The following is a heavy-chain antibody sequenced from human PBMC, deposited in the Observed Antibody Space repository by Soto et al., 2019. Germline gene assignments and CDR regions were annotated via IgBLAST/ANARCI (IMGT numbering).Heavy chain of an antibody. CDR2: INAGNGKT. D-gene: IGHD6-19*01. V-gene: IGHV1-3*01. CDR3: ARDGAVAGNTNFDY. Sequence: ASVKVSCKASGYTFTNYAIHWVRQGPGQRLGWMGWINAGNGKTKYSQKFQGRVTITRDTSASTAYMELSSLRSEDTAVYYCARDGAVAGNTNFDYWGQGTLVTVSS. J-gene: IGHJ4*02. CDR1: GYTFTNYA.